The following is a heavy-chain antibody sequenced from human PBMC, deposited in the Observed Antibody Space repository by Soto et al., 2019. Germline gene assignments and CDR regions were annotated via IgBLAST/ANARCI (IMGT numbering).Heavy chain of an antibody. CDR3: AREQRNYYGSGIVLDV. CDR2: ISSSSSYT. V-gene: IGHV3-11*06. CDR1: GFTFSDYY. Sequence: SLRLSCAASGFTFSDYYMSWIRQAPGKGLEWVSYISSSSSYTNYADSVKGRFTISRDNAKNSLYLQMNSLRAEDTAVYYCAREQRNYYGSGIVLDVWGQGTTVTVSS. J-gene: IGHJ6*02. D-gene: IGHD3-10*01.